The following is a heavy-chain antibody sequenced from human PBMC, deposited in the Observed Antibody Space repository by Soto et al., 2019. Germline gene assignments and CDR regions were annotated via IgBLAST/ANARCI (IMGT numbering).Heavy chain of an antibody. CDR2: IYYSGST. CDR3: ARVMGSGYDGYYYYGMDV. J-gene: IGHJ6*02. Sequence: QVQLQESGPGLVKPSQTLSLTCTVSGGSISSGDYYWSWIRQPPGKGLEWIGYIYYSGSTYYNPSLKIRVTISVDTSKNQFSLKLSSVTAADTAVYYCARVMGSGYDGYYYYGMDVWGQGTTVTVSS. D-gene: IGHD5-12*01. CDR1: GGSISSGDYY. V-gene: IGHV4-30-4*01.